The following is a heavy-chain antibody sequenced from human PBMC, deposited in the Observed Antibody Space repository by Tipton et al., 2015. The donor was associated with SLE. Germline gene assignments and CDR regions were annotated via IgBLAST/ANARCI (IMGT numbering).Heavy chain of an antibody. V-gene: IGHV1-8*01. CDR1: GYTFTSYD. Sequence: QLVQSGAEVKKSGASVKVSCKASGYTFTSYDINWVRQATGQGLEWMGWMNPNSGNTGYAQKFQGRVTMTRTTSISTAYMELSSRRSGDTAVYYCARGGRSSPTEVFDYWGQGTLVTVSS. D-gene: IGHD4-23*01. J-gene: IGHJ4*02. CDR2: MNPNSGNT. CDR3: ARGGRSSPTEVFDY.